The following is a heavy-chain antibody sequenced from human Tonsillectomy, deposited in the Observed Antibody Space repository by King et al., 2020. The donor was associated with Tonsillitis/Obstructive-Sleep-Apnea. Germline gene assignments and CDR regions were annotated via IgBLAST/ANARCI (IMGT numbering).Heavy chain of an antibody. CDR2: ISAYNGDT. CDR1: GYSFTTYG. CDR3: ARDSMSHYFDSSAYYTFAY. J-gene: IGHJ4*02. D-gene: IGHD3-22*01. Sequence: VQLVESGAEVKKPGASVKVSCTASGYSFTTYGISWVRQAPGQGLEWMGWISAYNGDTNYAQKLQGRVTMTTDTSTSTAYMELRSLRSDDTAVYYCARDSMSHYFDSSAYYTFAYWGQGTLVTVSS. V-gene: IGHV1-18*01.